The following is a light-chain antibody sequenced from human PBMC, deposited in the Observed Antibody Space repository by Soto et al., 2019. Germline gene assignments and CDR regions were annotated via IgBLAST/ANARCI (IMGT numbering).Light chain of an antibody. CDR2: EVS. J-gene: IGLJ2*01. Sequence: QSALTQPASVSGSPGQSIAISCTGTSSDVGGYNFVSWYQQHPGKAPKLLIYEVSNRPSGVSNRFSGSKSGNTASLTVSGLQAEDEADYYCSSYAGSNNVFFGGGTKLTVL. V-gene: IGLV2-14*01. CDR1: SSDVGGYNF. CDR3: SSYAGSNNVF.